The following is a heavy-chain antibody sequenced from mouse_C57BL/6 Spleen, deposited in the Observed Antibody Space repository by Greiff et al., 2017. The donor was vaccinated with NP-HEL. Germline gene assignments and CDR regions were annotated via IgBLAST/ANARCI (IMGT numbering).Heavy chain of an antibody. J-gene: IGHJ1*03. Sequence: EVKLVESGGGLVKPGGSLKLSCAASGFTFSDYGMHWVRQAPEKGLEWVAYISSGSSTFYYADTVTGRFPISRDNANNTLFLQMTSLRSEDTAMYYCARGAIYYCSSSLYLYFDVWGTGTTVTVSA. CDR2: ISSGSSTF. CDR3: ARGAIYYCSSSLYLYFDV. CDR1: GFTFSDYG. D-gene: IGHD1-1*01. V-gene: IGHV5-17*01.